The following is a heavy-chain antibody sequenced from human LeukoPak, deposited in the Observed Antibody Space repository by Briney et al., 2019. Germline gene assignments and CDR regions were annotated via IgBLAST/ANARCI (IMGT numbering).Heavy chain of an antibody. CDR1: GYTFTSYG. CDR3: AREKHDFWSGYPVGMDV. V-gene: IGHV1-18*01. D-gene: IGHD3-3*01. CDR2: ISAYNGNT. J-gene: IGHJ6*02. Sequence: GASVKVSCKASGYTFTSYGISWVRQAPGQGLEWMGWISAYNGNTNYAQKLQGRVTMTTDTSTSTAYMELRSLRSDDTAVYYRAREKHDFWSGYPVGMDVWGQGTTVTVSS.